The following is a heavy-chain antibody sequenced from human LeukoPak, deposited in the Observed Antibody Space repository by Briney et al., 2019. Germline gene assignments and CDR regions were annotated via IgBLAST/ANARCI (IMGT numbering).Heavy chain of an antibody. J-gene: IGHJ6*02. CDR1: GFTFSSYA. D-gene: IGHD6-6*01. Sequence: PGGSLRLSCSASGFTFSSYAMHWVRQAPGKGLEYVTAISSNGGSTYYADSVKGRFTISRDNSKSTLYLQMSSLRPEDKAVYYCAKDYSSSGYYYGMDVWGQGTTVTVSS. CDR2: ISSNGGST. V-gene: IGHV3-64D*09. CDR3: AKDYSSSGYYYGMDV.